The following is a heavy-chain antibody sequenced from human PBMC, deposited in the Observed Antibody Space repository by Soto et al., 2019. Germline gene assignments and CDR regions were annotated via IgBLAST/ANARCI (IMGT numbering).Heavy chain of an antibody. Sequence: EVQLVESGGRLVQPGGSLRLSCVASGFTFSTYSMNWVRQAPGKGLEWISYISSSSDIIYYADSVKGRFTISRDNAKNSLSLKMSSLRDEDTAVYYCARPYSNRWSIFYGLDVWGQGTTVTVSS. CDR1: GFTFSTYS. D-gene: IGHD6-13*01. CDR3: ARPYSNRWSIFYGLDV. V-gene: IGHV3-48*02. J-gene: IGHJ6*02. CDR2: ISSSSDII.